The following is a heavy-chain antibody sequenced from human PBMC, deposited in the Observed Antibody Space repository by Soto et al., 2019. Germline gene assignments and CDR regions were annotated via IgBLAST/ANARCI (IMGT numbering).Heavy chain of an antibody. CDR2: VSGSSSYI. Sequence: GGSLRLSCEGSGFNFGNFNMIWVRQAPGKGLEWVSSVSGSSSYIYYADSVKGRFTVSRDNANNLVFLQMNGLRPEDTAMYYCARDLRGHYGPWGQGTMVTVSS. J-gene: IGHJ3*01. CDR1: GFNFGNFN. V-gene: IGHV3-21*06. CDR3: ARDLRGHYGP. D-gene: IGHD4-17*01.